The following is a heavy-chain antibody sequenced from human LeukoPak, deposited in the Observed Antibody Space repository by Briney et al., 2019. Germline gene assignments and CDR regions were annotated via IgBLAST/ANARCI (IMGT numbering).Heavy chain of an antibody. CDR3: ARGYCSGGSCYIFDY. D-gene: IGHD2-15*01. Sequence: GESLKISCKGSGYSFTSYWIGWVRQMPGKGLEWMGIIYPGDSDTRYSPSFQGQVTISADKSISTAYLQWSSLKASDTAMYYCARGYCSGGSCYIFDYWGQGTLVTVSS. CDR2: IYPGDSDT. J-gene: IGHJ4*02. CDR1: GYSFTSYW. V-gene: IGHV5-51*01.